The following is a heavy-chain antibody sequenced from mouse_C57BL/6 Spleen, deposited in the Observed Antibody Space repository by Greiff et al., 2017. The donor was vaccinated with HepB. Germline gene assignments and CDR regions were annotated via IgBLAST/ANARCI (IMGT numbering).Heavy chain of an antibody. CDR1: GYTFTDYY. D-gene: IGHD6-2*01. V-gene: IGHV1-26*01. Sequence: EVQLQQSGPELVKPGASVKISCKASGYTFTDYYMNWVKQSHGKSLEWIGDINPNNGGTSYNQKFKGKATLTVDKSSSTAYMELRSLTSEDSAVYYCAFLSLYYYAMDYWGQGTSVTVSS. CDR3: AFLSLYYYAMDY. J-gene: IGHJ4*01. CDR2: INPNNGGT.